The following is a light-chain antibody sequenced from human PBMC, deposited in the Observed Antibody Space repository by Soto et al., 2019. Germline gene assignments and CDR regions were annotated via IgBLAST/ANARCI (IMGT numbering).Light chain of an antibody. V-gene: IGKV1-5*03. CDR3: QPDKSCQWT. CDR2: KAS. J-gene: IGKJ1*01. Sequence: DLQMTQSPSTLSASLGDRVTITCRASQSISSWLAWYQQKAGKAPKLLIYKASGLESGVPSRFSGSGSGTEFTLTISSLQPDAFPPSYCQPDKSCQWTLGQGTKVESK. CDR1: QSISSW.